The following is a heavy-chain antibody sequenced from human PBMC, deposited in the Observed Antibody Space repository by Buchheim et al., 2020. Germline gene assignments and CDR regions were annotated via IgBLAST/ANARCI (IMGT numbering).Heavy chain of an antibody. D-gene: IGHD2-2*02. CDR1: GFTFSSYE. V-gene: IGHV3-48*03. CDR2: ISSSGSTI. Sequence: EVQLVESGGGLVQPGGSLRLSCAASGFTFSSYEMNWVRQAPGKGLEWVSYISSSGSTIYYADSVKGRFNISREHAKNSLYLQMNSLRAEDTAVYYCARAGYCSSTSCYIQGIFYYYYYGMDVWGQGTT. J-gene: IGHJ6*02. CDR3: ARAGYCSSTSCYIQGIFYYYYYGMDV.